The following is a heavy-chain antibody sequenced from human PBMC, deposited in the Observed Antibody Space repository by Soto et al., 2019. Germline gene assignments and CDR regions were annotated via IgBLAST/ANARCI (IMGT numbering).Heavy chain of an antibody. D-gene: IGHD2-2*01. J-gene: IGHJ6*02. CDR1: GFTFSSYG. CDR2: ISYDGSNK. CDR3: AKEDCSSTSCSYYYYYYGMDV. Sequence: PGGSLRLSCAASGFTFSSYGMHWVRQAPGKGLEWVAVISYDGSNKYYADSVKGRFTISRDNSKNTLYLQMNSLRAEDTAVYYCAKEDCSSTSCSYYYYYYGMDVWGQGPTVAVYS. V-gene: IGHV3-30*18.